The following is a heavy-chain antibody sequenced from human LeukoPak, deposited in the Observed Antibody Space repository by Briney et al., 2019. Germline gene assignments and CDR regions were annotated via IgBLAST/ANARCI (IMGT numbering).Heavy chain of an antibody. CDR3: AREAHIVVVPAAFDY. CDR2: INPSGGST. Sequence: ASVKVSCKASGYTFTSYYMHWVRLAPGQGLEWMGIINPSGGSTSYAQKFQGRVTMTRDTSTSTVYMELSSLRSEDTAVYYCAREAHIVVVPAAFDYWGQGTLVTVSS. J-gene: IGHJ4*02. D-gene: IGHD2-2*01. CDR1: GYTFTSYY. V-gene: IGHV1-46*01.